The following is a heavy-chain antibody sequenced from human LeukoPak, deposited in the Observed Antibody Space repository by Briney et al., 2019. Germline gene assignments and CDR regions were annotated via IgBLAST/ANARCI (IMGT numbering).Heavy chain of an antibody. CDR1: GGTFSSYA. CDR2: IIPVLGIA. D-gene: IGHD5-18*01. V-gene: IGHV1-69*04. Sequence: SVKVSCKASGGTFSSYAISWVRQAPGQGLEWMGRIIPVLGIANYAQKFQGRVTITADKSTSTAYMELSSLRSEDTAVYYCARDEDSYGLFNYWGQGTLVTVSS. J-gene: IGHJ4*02. CDR3: ARDEDSYGLFNY.